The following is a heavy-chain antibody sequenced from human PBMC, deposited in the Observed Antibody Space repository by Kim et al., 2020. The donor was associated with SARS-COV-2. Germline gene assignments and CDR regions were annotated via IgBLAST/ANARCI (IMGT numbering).Heavy chain of an antibody. V-gene: IGHV3-43D*03. J-gene: IGHJ4*02. CDR3: ARSGNYDSSGYYGY. Sequence: ADSVKGRLTISRDNSKNSLYLQMSRLRAEDTALYYCARSGNYDSSGYYGYWGQGTLVTVSS. D-gene: IGHD3-22*01.